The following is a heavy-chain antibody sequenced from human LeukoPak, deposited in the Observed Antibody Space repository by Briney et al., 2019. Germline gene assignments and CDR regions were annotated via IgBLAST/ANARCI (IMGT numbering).Heavy chain of an antibody. Sequence: ASVKVSCKASGYTFTSYDINWVRQTTGQGLEWMGWMNPNSGNTGCAQKFQGRVTMTRNTSISTAYMELSSLRSEDTAVYYCARVAHRGDCYDYWGQGTLVTVSS. CDR2: MNPNSGNT. J-gene: IGHJ4*02. CDR1: GYTFTSYD. V-gene: IGHV1-8*01. D-gene: IGHD2-15*01. CDR3: ARVAHRGDCYDY.